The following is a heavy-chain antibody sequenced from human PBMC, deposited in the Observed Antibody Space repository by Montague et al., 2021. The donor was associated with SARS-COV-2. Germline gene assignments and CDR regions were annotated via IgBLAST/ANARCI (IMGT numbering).Heavy chain of an antibody. CDR3: ARDFIAATGTCDH. CDR1: GFTFSTYS. Sequence: SLRLSCAASGFTFSTYSMNWVRQAPGKGLEWVSSIDSSATYIYYANSVKGRFTISRDNAKNSLYLQMNSLRAEDTAVYYCARDFIAATGTCDHWGQGTLVTVSS. D-gene: IGHD6-13*01. CDR2: IDSSATYI. J-gene: IGHJ4*02. V-gene: IGHV3-21*01.